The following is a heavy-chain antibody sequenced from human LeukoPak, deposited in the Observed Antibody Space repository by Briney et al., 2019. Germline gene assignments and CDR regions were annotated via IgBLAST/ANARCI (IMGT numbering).Heavy chain of an antibody. CDR2: IYTSGST. Sequence: PSETLSLTCTVSGGSISSGSYYGSWIRQPAGKGLEWIGRIYTSGSTNYNPSLKSRVTIPVEPSKTPFSLRLSPLPPPAPPLVSCARSPAVYCSSTSCYPPSWYDPWGQGTLVTVSS. V-gene: IGHV4-61*02. J-gene: IGHJ5*02. D-gene: IGHD2-2*01. CDR1: GGSISSGSYY. CDR3: ARSPAVYCSSTSCYPPSWYDP.